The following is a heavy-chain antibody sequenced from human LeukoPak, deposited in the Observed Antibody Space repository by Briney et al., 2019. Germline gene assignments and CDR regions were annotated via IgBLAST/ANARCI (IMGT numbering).Heavy chain of an antibody. D-gene: IGHD3-16*01. CDR3: ARDYLWAFDF. Sequence: GGSLTLSCAPSGFTFRSYSLNWVRQAPGRGLEWVSYISASSGNIKYADSVKGRFTISRDNAKNSLYLQMNSLRAEDTAVYYCARDYLWAFDFWGQGTMVTV. CDR2: ISASSGNI. J-gene: IGHJ3*01. V-gene: IGHV3-48*01. CDR1: GFTFRSYS.